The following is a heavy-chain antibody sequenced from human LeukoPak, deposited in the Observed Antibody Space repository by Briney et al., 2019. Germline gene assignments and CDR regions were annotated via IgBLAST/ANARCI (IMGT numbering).Heavy chain of an antibody. J-gene: IGHJ6*02. D-gene: IGHD6-13*01. V-gene: IGHV3-30*18. Sequence: GGSLRLSCAASGFTFSSYGMHWVRQAPGKGLEWVAVISYDGSNKYYADSVKGRFTISRDNSKNTLYLQMNSLRAEDTAVYYCAKDQPTYSPGPYYGMDVWGQGTTVTVSS. CDR3: AKDQPTYSPGPYYGMDV. CDR1: GFTFSSYG. CDR2: ISYDGSNK.